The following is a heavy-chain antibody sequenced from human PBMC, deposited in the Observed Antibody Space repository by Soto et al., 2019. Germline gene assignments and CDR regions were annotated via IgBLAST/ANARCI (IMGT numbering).Heavy chain of an antibody. V-gene: IGHV3-30*18. CDR1: GFTFSSYG. Sequence: QVQLVESGGGVVQPGRSLRLSCAASGFTFSSYGMHWVRQAPGTGLEWVAVISYDGSNKYYADSVKGRFTISRDNSKNTLYLQMTSLRAEDTAVYYCAKGSADYYDYGMDVWGQGTTVTVSS. CDR3: AKGSADYYDYGMDV. J-gene: IGHJ6*02. CDR2: ISYDGSNK.